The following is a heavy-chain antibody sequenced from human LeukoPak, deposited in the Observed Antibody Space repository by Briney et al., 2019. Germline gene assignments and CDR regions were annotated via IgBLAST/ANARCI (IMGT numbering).Heavy chain of an antibody. D-gene: IGHD3-10*01. CDR1: GFTFSSYV. CDR2: ISGSGGRT. CDR3: ARDRPLGELSDFDY. V-gene: IGHV3-23*01. Sequence: PGGSLRLSCAASGFTFSSYVMNWVRQAPGKGLEWVSTISGSGGRTNYADSVKGRFTISRDSSKNTLYLQMNNLRAEDTAVYYCARDRPLGELSDFDYWGQGTLVTVSS. J-gene: IGHJ4*02.